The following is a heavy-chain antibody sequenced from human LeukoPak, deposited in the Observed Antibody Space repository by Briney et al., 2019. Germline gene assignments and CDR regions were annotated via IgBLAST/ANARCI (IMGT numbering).Heavy chain of an antibody. CDR2: IFNTGNT. Sequence: SETLSLTCTVSGDSIRSEYYWGWIRQPPGKGLEWIASIFNTGNTFYNPSLKSRVTMSVDRSKNQFSLNLKSVTAADTAVYFCARVAHVGPIYFDYWGQGSLVSVSS. CDR3: ARVAHVGPIYFDY. V-gene: IGHV4-38-2*02. CDR1: GDSIRSEYY. D-gene: IGHD1-26*01. J-gene: IGHJ4*02.